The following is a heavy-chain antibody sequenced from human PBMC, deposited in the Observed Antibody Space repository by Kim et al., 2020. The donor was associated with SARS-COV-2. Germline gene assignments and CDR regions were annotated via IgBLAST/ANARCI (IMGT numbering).Heavy chain of an antibody. D-gene: IGHD2-21*01. CDR3: VRESVPGGGDS. V-gene: IGHV3-74*01. J-gene: IGHJ5*02. CDR1: GFTFRSYW. Sequence: GGSLRLSCAASGFTFRSYWMHWVRQAPGKGLVWVSRINSDASGIGYADSVKGRFTISRDNAKNTLYLEMNSLTVEDTALYYCVRESVPGGGDSWGQGTLVTVSS. CDR2: INSDASGI.